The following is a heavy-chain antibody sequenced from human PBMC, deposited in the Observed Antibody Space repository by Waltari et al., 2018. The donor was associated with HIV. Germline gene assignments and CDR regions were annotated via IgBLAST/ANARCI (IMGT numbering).Heavy chain of an antibody. D-gene: IGHD3-22*01. CDR2: INNDGTKT. Sequence: EAQLVESGGGLVQPGGSLRLSCAASGFTFRSYWMHWVRQAPGRGLEWVSGINNDGTKTNYADSVKGRFTISRDNAKNTLYLQMNSLRAEDTAVYFCVRDYDSSGYYSANWFDPWGQGTVVTVSS. J-gene: IGHJ5*02. CDR1: GFTFRSYW. V-gene: IGHV3-74*01. CDR3: VRDYDSSGYYSANWFDP.